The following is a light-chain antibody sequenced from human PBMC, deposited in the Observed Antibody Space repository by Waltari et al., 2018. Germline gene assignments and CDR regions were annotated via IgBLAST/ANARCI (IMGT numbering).Light chain of an antibody. CDR1: QSVSSN. V-gene: IGKV3-15*01. J-gene: IGKJ4*01. CDR3: QQYKNWPPVT. Sequence: EIVMTQSPATLSVFLGERATLSCRASQSVSSNLAWYQQRPGQAPRLLIYGASTRATGVPTRFSGSGSGTDFTLSISSLQSEDFAVYYCQQYKNWPPVTFGGGTKVEIK. CDR2: GAS.